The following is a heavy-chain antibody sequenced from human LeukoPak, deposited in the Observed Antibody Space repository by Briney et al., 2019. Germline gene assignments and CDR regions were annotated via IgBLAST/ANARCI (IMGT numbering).Heavy chain of an antibody. Sequence: GGSLRLSCAASGFTFSSYGMHWVRQAPGKGLEWVAFIRYDGSNKYYADSVKGRFIISRDNSKNTLYLQMNSLRAEDTAVYYCAKPKHHMIVLGDWFDPWGQGTLVTVSS. D-gene: IGHD3-22*01. CDR1: GFTFSSYG. V-gene: IGHV3-30*02. J-gene: IGHJ5*02. CDR3: AKPKHHMIVLGDWFDP. CDR2: IRYDGSNK.